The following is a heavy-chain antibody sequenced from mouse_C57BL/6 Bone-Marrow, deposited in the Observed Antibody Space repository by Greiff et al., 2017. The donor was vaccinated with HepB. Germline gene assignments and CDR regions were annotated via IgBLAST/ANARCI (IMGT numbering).Heavy chain of an antibody. J-gene: IGHJ2*01. D-gene: IGHD1-1*01. Sequence: VQLQQSGAELVKPGASVKLSCTASGFNIKAYYMHWVKQRTEQGLEWIGRIDPEDGETKYAPQFQGKATITADTSSNTAYLQLSSLTSEDTAVYYCARSSTTVGFYYFDYWGQGTTLTGSS. CDR3: ARSSTTVGFYYFDY. V-gene: IGHV14-2*01. CDR1: GFNIKAYY. CDR2: IDPEDGET.